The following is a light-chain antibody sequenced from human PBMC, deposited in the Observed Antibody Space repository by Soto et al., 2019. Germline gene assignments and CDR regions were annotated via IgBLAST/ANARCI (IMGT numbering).Light chain of an antibody. J-gene: IGLJ2*01. CDR2: EVN. Sequence: QSALTQPASVSGSPGQSITISCTGTSSDVGTYNLVSWYQQHPGKAPKRMIYEVNKRPSGVSNRFSGSKSGNTASLTISGLQAEDEADYYCCSYAGGSNSFVLFGGGTKLTVL. CDR3: CSYAGGSNSFVL. CDR1: SSDVGTYNL. V-gene: IGLV2-23*02.